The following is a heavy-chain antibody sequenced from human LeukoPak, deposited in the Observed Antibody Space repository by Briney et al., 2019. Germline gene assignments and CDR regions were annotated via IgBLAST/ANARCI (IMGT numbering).Heavy chain of an antibody. Sequence: SETLSLTCTVSGGSISSGDYYWSWIRQPPGKGLEWIGYIYYSGSTYYNPSLKSRVTISVDTSKNQFSLKLSSVTAADTAVYYCARDPPGYSSSWDRGQGTLVTVSS. CDR3: ARDPPGYSSSWD. D-gene: IGHD6-13*01. CDR1: GGSISSGDYY. J-gene: IGHJ4*02. CDR2: IYYSGST. V-gene: IGHV4-30-4*08.